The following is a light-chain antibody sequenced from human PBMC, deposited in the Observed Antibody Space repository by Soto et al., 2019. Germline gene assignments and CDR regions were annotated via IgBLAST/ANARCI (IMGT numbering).Light chain of an antibody. Sequence: DIQMTQSPSSLSTSVGDRVTITCRASQRISSYLNWYQQKPGKAPKLLIYAASSLQSGVPSRFSGSGSGTDFTLTINSLQPEDFATYYCQQSYSTPPTFGQGTKLEIK. CDR3: QQSYSTPPT. J-gene: IGKJ2*01. V-gene: IGKV1-39*01. CDR2: AAS. CDR1: QRISSY.